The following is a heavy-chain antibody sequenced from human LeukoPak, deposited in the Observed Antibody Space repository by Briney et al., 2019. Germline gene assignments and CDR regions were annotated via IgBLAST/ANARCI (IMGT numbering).Heavy chain of an antibody. CDR3: ARLYPGVRGAFDI. CDR1: GGTFSSYA. CDR2: IIPILGIA. V-gene: IGHV1-69*04. Sequence: SVKVSCKASGGTFSSYAISWVRQAPGQGLEWMGRIIPILGIANYAQKFQGRVTITADKSTSTAYMELSSLRSEDTAVYYCARLYPGVRGAFDIWGQGTMVTVSS. D-gene: IGHD3-10*01. J-gene: IGHJ3*02.